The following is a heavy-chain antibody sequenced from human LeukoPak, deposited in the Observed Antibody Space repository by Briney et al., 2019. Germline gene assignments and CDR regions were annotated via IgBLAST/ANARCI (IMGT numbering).Heavy chain of an antibody. J-gene: IGHJ6*02. CDR1: GYTFTSYD. Sequence: GASVKVSCKASGYTFTSYDINWVRQATGQGLEWMGWMNPNSGNTGYAQKFQGRVTMTRNTSISTAYMELSSLRSEDTAVYYCAREMDPPPRLRFLEWLPRADNYYYYYGMDVWGQGTTVTVSS. V-gene: IGHV1-8*01. CDR3: AREMDPPPRLRFLEWLPRADNYYYYYGMDV. D-gene: IGHD3-3*01. CDR2: MNPNSGNT.